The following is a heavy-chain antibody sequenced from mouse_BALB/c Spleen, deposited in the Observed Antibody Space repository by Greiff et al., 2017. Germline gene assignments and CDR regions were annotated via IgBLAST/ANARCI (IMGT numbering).Heavy chain of an antibody. CDR3: ARGEDYGPFAY. CDR2: ISSGGST. Sequence: DVKLVESGGGLVKPGGSLKLSCAASGFTFSSYAMSWVRQTPEKRLEWVASISSGGSTYYPDSVKGRFTISRDNARNILYLQMSSLRSEDTAMYYCARGEDYGPFAYWGQGTLVTVSA. J-gene: IGHJ3*01. CDR1: GFTFSSYA. V-gene: IGHV5-6-5*01. D-gene: IGHD1-2*01.